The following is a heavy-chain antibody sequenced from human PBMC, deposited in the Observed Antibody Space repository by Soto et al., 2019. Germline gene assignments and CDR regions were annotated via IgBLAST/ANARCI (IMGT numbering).Heavy chain of an antibody. D-gene: IGHD1-26*01. CDR3: AKDNPGSGSYLIDPWFDP. J-gene: IGHJ5*02. Sequence: GGSLRLSCAASGFTFSSYAMSWVRQAPGRGLEWVSAISGSGGSTYYADSVKGRFTISRDNSKNTLYLQMNSLRAEDTAVYYCAKDNPGSGSYLIDPWFDPWGQGTLVTVSS. V-gene: IGHV3-23*01. CDR2: ISGSGGST. CDR1: GFTFSSYA.